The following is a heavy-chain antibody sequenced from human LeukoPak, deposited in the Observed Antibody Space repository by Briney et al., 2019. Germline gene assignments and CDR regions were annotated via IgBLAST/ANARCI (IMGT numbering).Heavy chain of an antibody. CDR3: ARGAFVVVPAAEDDAFDI. CDR2: ISSSGSTI. CDR1: GFTFSSYE. D-gene: IGHD2-2*01. J-gene: IGHJ3*02. Sequence: GGSLRLSCAASGFTFSSYEMNWVRQAPGKGLEWVSYISSSGSTIYYVDSVKGRFTISRDNAKNSLYLQMNSLRAEDTAVYYCARGAFVVVPAAEDDAFDIWGQGTMVTVSS. V-gene: IGHV3-48*03.